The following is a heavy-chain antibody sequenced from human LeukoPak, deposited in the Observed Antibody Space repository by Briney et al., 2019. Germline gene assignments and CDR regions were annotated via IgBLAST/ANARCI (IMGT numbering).Heavy chain of an antibody. CDR3: ARARYANAWYAFDI. CDR2: LSHSGSS. J-gene: IGHJ3*02. D-gene: IGHD2-2*01. Sequence: SETLSLTCTVSGGSISGYYWSWIGRPPGRGLEWIAYLSHSGSSDSNPSLTSRVTTLVDTSKNQFSLKLTSVTAADTAVYYCARARYANAWYAFDIWGHGTMVTVSS. V-gene: IGHV4-59*01. CDR1: GGSISGYY.